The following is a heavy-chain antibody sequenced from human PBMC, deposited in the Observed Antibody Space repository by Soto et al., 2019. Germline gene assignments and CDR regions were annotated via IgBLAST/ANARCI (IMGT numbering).Heavy chain of an antibody. V-gene: IGHV1-3*01. CDR2: IHAGNGNT. CDR1: GYTFTSYA. J-gene: IGHJ4*02. Sequence: ASVKVSCKASGYTFTSYAIHWVRQAPGQRLEWMGWIHAGNGNTKYAQNFQGRVTITRDTSASTAYMELSSLRSEDTAVYYCAREESDGAQGTLVTV. CDR3: AREESD. D-gene: IGHD3-10*01.